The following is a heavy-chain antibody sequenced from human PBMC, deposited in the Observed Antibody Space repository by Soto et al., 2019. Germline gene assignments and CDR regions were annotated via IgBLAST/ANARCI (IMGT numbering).Heavy chain of an antibody. V-gene: IGHV4-59*01. CDR1: GGSISSYY. Sequence: QVQLQESGPGLVKPSETLSLTCTVSGGSISSYYWSWIRQPPGKGLEWIGYIYYSGSTNYNPSLKSRVTRSVDTSKNQFSLKLSSVTAADTAVYYCARDVGEYSSSSLLITYWYFDLWGRGTLVTVSS. D-gene: IGHD6-6*01. CDR3: ARDVGEYSSSSLLITYWYFDL. CDR2: IYYSGST. J-gene: IGHJ2*01.